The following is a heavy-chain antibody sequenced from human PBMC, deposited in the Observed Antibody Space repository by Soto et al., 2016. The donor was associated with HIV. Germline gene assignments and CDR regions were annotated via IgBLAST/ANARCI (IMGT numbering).Heavy chain of an antibody. Sequence: VQLVESGGGMVQPGRSLRLSCAASGFTFSSYAMHWVRQAPGKGLEWVAVISYDGNNKYYADSVKGRFTISRDNSKNTLYLQMNSLRPEDTAVYYCARGNVLRCFDCLPLYYYGMDVWGQGTTVTVSS. D-gene: IGHD3-9*01. CDR1: GFTFSSYA. V-gene: IGHV3-30*04. J-gene: IGHJ6*02. CDR2: ISYDGNNK. CDR3: ARGNVLRCFDCLPLYYYGMDV.